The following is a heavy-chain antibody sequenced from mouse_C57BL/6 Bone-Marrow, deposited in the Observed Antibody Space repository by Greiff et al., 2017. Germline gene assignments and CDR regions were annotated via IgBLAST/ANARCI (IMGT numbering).Heavy chain of an antibody. J-gene: IGHJ4*01. CDR1: GFSLTSYG. Sequence: VQLQQSGPGLVQPSQSLSITCTVSGFSLTSYGVHWVRQPPGKGLEWLGVLWSGGSTDYNAAFISRLSISKDNSKSQVFFKMNSLQADATAIYYCAKKLWLLDYAMDYWGQGTSVTVSS. CDR2: LWSGGST. D-gene: IGHD2-3*01. V-gene: IGHV2-4*01. CDR3: AKKLWLLDYAMDY.